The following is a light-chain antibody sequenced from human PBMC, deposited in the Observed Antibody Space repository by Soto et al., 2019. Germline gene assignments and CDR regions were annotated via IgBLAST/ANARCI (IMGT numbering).Light chain of an antibody. CDR1: XXDVGSYNL. V-gene: IGLV2-23*02. J-gene: IGLJ3*02. CDR2: EAT. CDR3: CAYAGSGTVV. Sequence: QSALTXPASXXXXXXQSITISCTGTXXDVGSYNLVSWYQQHPGKAPKVMIYEATKRPSGVSNRFSGSKSGNTASLTISGLQAEDEADYYCCAYAGSGTVVFGGGTKLTVL.